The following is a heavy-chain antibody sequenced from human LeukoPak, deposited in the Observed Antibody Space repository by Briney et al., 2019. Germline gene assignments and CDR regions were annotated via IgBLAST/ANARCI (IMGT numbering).Heavy chain of an antibody. V-gene: IGHV4-59*08. D-gene: IGHD1-1*01. CDR3: ARLRGGVQLWGD. Sequence: SETLSLTCSVSGGSISTYYWNWIRQTPGKGLEWIGHISYGNTDYNPSLKSRVTISVDTSKNQFSLKLTSVTAADTAVYYCARLRGGVQLWGDWGQGALVTVSS. J-gene: IGHJ4*01. CDR1: GGSISTYY. CDR2: ISYGNT.